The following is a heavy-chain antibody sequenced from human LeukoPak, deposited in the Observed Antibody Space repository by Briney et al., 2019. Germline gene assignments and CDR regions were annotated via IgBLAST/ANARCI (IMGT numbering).Heavy chain of an antibody. CDR2: IIPIFGTA. D-gene: IGHD5-24*01. Sequence: SVKVSCKASGYTFTSYDINWVRQAPGQGLEWMGGIIPIFGTANYAQKFQGRVTITADKSTSTAYMELSSLRSEDTAVYYCARGGYKLHYYYYMDVWGKGTTVTVSS. V-gene: IGHV1-69*06. J-gene: IGHJ6*03. CDR1: GYTFTSYD. CDR3: ARGGYKLHYYYYMDV.